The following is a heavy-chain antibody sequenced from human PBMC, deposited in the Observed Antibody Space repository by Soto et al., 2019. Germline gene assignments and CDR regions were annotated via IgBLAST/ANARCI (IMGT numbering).Heavy chain of an antibody. J-gene: IGHJ6*02. Sequence: PSETLALTCTVSGGSVSXGSYYWSWIRQPPGKGLEWIGYIYXSGRTAYIPSLKSRVTISVDTFKNQFALKLSSVTAADTAVYYCARAGTTAPYGMDVWGQGTTVNVSS. CDR2: IYXSGRT. D-gene: IGHD1-7*01. CDR3: ARAGTTAPYGMDV. CDR1: GGSVSXGSYY. V-gene: IGHV4-61*01.